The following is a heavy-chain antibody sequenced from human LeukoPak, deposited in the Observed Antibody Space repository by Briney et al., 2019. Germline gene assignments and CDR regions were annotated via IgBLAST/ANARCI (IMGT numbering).Heavy chain of an antibody. Sequence: ASVMVSCKASGYAFNDYYIHWVRQAPGQGLEWMGWINPNTGGTYYPQNFQGRVTMTTDTSVTTAYMELNGLRSDDTAVYYCAISKYGGFLDYWGQGTLVTVSS. V-gene: IGHV1-2*02. CDR2: INPNTGGT. CDR3: AISKYGGFLDY. CDR1: GYAFNDYY. D-gene: IGHD3-10*01. J-gene: IGHJ4*02.